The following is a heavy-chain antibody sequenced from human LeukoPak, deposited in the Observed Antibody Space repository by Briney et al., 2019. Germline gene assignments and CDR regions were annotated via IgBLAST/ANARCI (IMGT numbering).Heavy chain of an antibody. Sequence: SETLTLTCTVSGGSITSNYWSWIRQPPGKGPEYIGYIYYTGSTNYNPSLKSRVTISVDTSKNQFSLKMRFLTAADTAVYYCARGADYDTHSSYFDPWGQGTLVTVSS. J-gene: IGHJ5*02. CDR2: IYYTGST. V-gene: IGHV4-59*01. D-gene: IGHD3-22*01. CDR3: ARGADYDTHSSYFDP. CDR1: GGSITSNY.